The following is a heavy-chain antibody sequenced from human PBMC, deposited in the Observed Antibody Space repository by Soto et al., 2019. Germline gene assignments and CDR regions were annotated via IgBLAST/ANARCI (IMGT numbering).Heavy chain of an antibody. J-gene: IGHJ4*02. CDR1: GGSISSSNW. CDR3: ARCIAAAGPIDY. Sequence: QVQLQESGPGLVKPSGTLSLTCAVSGGSISSSNWWSWVRQPPGKGLEWIGDIYHSGSTNYNPSLKGRVTISVDKSKNQFSLKLSSVTAADTAVYYFARCIAAAGPIDYWGQGTLVTVSS. CDR2: IYHSGST. V-gene: IGHV4-4*02. D-gene: IGHD6-13*01.